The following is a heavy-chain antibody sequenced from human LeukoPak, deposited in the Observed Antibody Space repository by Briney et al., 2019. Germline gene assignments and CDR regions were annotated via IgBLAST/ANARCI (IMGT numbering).Heavy chain of an antibody. V-gene: IGHV3-48*03. CDR2: ISSSGSTI. J-gene: IGHJ4*02. D-gene: IGHD3-10*01. CDR3: ARDCRITPFDY. CDR1: GFTFSSYE. Sequence: GGSLRLSCAASGFTFSSYEMNWVRQAPGKGLEWVSYISSSGSTIYYADSVKGRFTISRDNAKNSLYLQMNSLRAEDTAVYYCARDCRITPFDYWGQGTPVTVSS.